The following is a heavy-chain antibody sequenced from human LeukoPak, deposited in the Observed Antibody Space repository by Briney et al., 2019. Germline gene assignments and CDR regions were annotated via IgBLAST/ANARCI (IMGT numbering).Heavy chain of an antibody. J-gene: IGHJ3*02. V-gene: IGHV3-23*01. CDR2: ISDSGGDT. CDR1: GFTFSIYA. CDR3: AKVRGSSRSGAFGI. D-gene: IGHD2-2*01. Sequence: PGGSLRLSCAASGFTFSIYAMAWVRQAPGKGLEWVSTISDSGGDTYYADSVKGRFSISRDNSKNTVYLQMNSLRAEDTAVYYCAKVRGSSRSGAFGIWGQGIMVTVSS.